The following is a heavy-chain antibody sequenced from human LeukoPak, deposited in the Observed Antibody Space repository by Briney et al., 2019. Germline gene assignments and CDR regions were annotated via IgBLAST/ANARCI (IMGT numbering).Heavy chain of an antibody. J-gene: IGHJ4*02. CDR2: IHYDGNT. V-gene: IGHV4-39*01. D-gene: IGHD3-22*01. CDR3: ARRPMGSSGYYYYY. CDR1: GGSISSSSYS. Sequence: SETLSLTCTVSGGSISSSSYSWTWIRQPPGKGLEWIGSIHYDGNTYYKPSLRSRVTISVDTSNQFPLRLSSAPAADTAVYSCARRPMGSSGYYYYYWGQGTLVTVSS.